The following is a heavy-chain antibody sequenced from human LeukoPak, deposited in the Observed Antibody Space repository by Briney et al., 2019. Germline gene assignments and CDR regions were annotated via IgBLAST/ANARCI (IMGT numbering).Heavy chain of an antibody. V-gene: IGHV3-23*01. CDR2: IGGSGTRT. CDR3: AKDSHWILFDD. Sequence: GGTLRLSCSASGFTFTTYGMNWVCLAPGKGLELVSGIGGSGTRTYYADSVKGRFTISRDNSKNTLYLQMNSLRDEDTAVYYCAKDSHWILFDDWGQGTLVTVSS. J-gene: IGHJ4*02. CDR1: GFTFTTYG. D-gene: IGHD2-2*03.